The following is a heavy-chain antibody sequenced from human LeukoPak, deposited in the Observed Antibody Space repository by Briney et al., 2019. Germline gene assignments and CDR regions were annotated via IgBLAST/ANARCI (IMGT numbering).Heavy chain of an antibody. CDR1: GYTFTGYS. D-gene: IGHD6-19*01. Sequence: VASVKVSCKASGYTFTGYSIHWVRQAPGQGLEWMGWIHPNSGGTNYAQKFQGRVTMTRDTSISTAYMELSRLRSDDTAVYYCARGRHIAVADYYFDYWGQGTLVTVSS. CDR2: IHPNSGGT. V-gene: IGHV1-2*02. CDR3: ARGRHIAVADYYFDY. J-gene: IGHJ4*02.